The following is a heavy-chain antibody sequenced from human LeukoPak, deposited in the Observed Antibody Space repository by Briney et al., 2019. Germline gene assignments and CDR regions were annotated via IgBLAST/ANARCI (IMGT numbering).Heavy chain of an antibody. J-gene: IGHJ6*04. D-gene: IGHD2-2*01. Sequence: PGRSLRLSCAASGFTFSSYAMHRVRQAPGKGLEWVAVISYDGSNKYYADSVKGRFTISRDNSKNTLYLQMNSLRAEDTAVYYCARARLHIVVVPAAIRGNYYGMDVWGKGTTVTVSS. CDR3: ARARLHIVVVPAAIRGNYYGMDV. CDR1: GFTFSSYA. CDR2: ISYDGSNK. V-gene: IGHV3-30*04.